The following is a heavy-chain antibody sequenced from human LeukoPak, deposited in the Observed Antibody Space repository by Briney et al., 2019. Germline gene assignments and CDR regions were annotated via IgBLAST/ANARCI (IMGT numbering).Heavy chain of an antibody. V-gene: IGHV1-69*13. D-gene: IGHD6-13*01. Sequence: SVKVSCKASGGTFISYAISWVRQAPGQGLEWMGGVIPIFGTANYAQKFQGRVTITADESTSTAYMELSSLRSEDTAVYYCARDRVEARTLYSSSWYLHYGMDVWGQGTTVTVSS. CDR1: GGTFISYA. J-gene: IGHJ6*02. CDR3: ARDRVEARTLYSSSWYLHYGMDV. CDR2: VIPIFGTA.